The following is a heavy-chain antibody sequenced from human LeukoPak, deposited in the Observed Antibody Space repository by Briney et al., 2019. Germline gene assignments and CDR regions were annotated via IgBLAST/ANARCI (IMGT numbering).Heavy chain of an antibody. CDR2: INTDGSST. Sequence: GGSLRLSCAASGFTFSSYWMHWVRQAPGKGLVWVSRINTDGSSTSYADSVKGRFTISRDNAKNTLYLQMNSLRAEDTAVYYCARDSASSGEYDYWGQGTLVTVSS. CDR3: ARDSASSGEYDY. CDR1: GFTFSSYW. D-gene: IGHD3-10*01. J-gene: IGHJ4*02. V-gene: IGHV3-74*01.